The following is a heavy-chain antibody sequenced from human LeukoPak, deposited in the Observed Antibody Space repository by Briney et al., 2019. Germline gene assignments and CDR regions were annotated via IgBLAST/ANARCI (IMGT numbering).Heavy chain of an antibody. CDR2: IYHSGST. Sequence: SGTLSLTCAVSGGSISSSNWWSWVRQPPGKGLEWIGEIYHSGSTNYNPSLKSRVTISVDKSKNQFSLKLSSVTAADTAVYYCARYQVVTAREYFDYWGQGTLVTVSS. J-gene: IGHJ4*02. V-gene: IGHV4-4*02. CDR1: GGSISSSNW. D-gene: IGHD2-21*02. CDR3: ARYQVVTAREYFDY.